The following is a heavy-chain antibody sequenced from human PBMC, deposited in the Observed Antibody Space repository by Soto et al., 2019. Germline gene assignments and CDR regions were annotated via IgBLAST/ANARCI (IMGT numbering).Heavy chain of an antibody. V-gene: IGHV3-23*01. CDR3: AREYCSSTSCYFPYYYYMDV. Sequence: GGSLRLSCAASGFTFSSHAMSWVRQAPGKGLEWVSAISGSGGSTYYADSVKGRFTISRHNSKNTLYLQMNSLRAEDTAVYYCAREYCSSTSCYFPYYYYMDVWGKGTTVSVSS. CDR2: ISGSGGST. CDR1: GFTFSSHA. J-gene: IGHJ6*03. D-gene: IGHD2-2*01.